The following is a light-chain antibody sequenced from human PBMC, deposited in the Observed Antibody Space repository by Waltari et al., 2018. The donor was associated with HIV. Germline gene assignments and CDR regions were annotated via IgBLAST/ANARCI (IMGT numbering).Light chain of an antibody. CDR2: EAS. J-gene: IGKJ4*01. CDR1: QSVSTY. Sequence: EIVLTQSPATLSLSPGERATISCRASQSVSTYLAWYQQTPGQAPRLLIYEASDRATGIPARFSGSGSGTDFTLTINSLEPEDFAVYYCQQRRTWPLTFGGGTKVDIK. V-gene: IGKV3-11*01. CDR3: QQRRTWPLT.